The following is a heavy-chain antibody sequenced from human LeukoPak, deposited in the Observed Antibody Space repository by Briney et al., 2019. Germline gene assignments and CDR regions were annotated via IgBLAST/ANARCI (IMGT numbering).Heavy chain of an antibody. J-gene: IGHJ1*01. D-gene: IGHD3-22*01. V-gene: IGHV4-30-4*07. CDR3: ARGNYYGSKRYFQH. CDR2: IYYSGST. CDR1: GGSISSGGYS. Sequence: SETLSLTCAVSGGSISSGGYSWSWIRQPPGKGLEWIGYIYYSGSTYYNPSLKSRVTISVDTSKNQFSLKLSSVTAADTAVYYCARGNYYGSKRYFQHWGQGTLVTVSS.